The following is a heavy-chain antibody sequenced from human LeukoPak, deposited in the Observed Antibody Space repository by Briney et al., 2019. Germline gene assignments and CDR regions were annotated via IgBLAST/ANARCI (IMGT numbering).Heavy chain of an antibody. D-gene: IGHD1-1*01. J-gene: IGHJ4*02. CDR1: GGAVDGYY. CDR2: IYYSGST. Sequence: SETLSLTCTVSGGAVDGYYRSWIRQPPGKELEWIGNIYYSGSTNYNPSLKSRVTISGDTSRNHFSLSLSSVTAADTAVYYCARRRRSNWAFDSWGQGTLVTVSS. V-gene: IGHV4-59*08. CDR3: ARRRRSNWAFDS.